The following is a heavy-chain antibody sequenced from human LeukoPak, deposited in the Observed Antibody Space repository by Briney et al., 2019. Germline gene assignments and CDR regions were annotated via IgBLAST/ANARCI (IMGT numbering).Heavy chain of an antibody. CDR2: IRYDGSNK. J-gene: IGHJ6*03. CDR3: ATDVVVVPRRYYYMDV. V-gene: IGHV3-30*02. CDR1: GFTFSSYG. Sequence: GGSLRLSCAASGFTFSSYGMHWVRQAPGKGLEWVAFIRYDGSNKYYADSVKGRFTISRDNSKNTLYLQMNSLRAEDTAVYYCATDVVVVPRRYYYMDVWGKGTTVTVSS. D-gene: IGHD2-2*01.